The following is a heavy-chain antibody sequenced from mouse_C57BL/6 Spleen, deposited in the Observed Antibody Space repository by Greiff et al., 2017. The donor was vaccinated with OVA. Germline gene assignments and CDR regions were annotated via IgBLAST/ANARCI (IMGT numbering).Heavy chain of an antibody. Sequence: VQLQQPGPELVKPGASVKLSCKASGYTFTSYWMHWVKQRPGQGLEWIGNINPSNGGTNYNEKFKSKATLTVDKSSSTAYMQLSSLTSEDSAVYYCARLGSTVVAPLDYWGQGTTLTVSS. CDR3: ARLGSTVVAPLDY. D-gene: IGHD1-1*01. CDR2: INPSNGGT. CDR1: GYTFTSYW. V-gene: IGHV1-53*01. J-gene: IGHJ2*01.